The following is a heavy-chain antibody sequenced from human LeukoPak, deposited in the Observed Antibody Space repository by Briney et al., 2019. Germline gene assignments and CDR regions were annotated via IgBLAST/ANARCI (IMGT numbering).Heavy chain of an antibody. V-gene: IGHV1-2*04. J-gene: IGHJ6*04. CDR1: GSTFTGYY. CDR3: ARYGFGELSSYGMDV. D-gene: IGHD3-10*01. CDR2: INPNSGGT. Sequence: ASVKVSCKSSGSTFTGYYMHWVRQARGQGLEWLGWINPNSGGTNYAQKFQGWVTMTRDTSISTAYMELSRLRSDDTAVYYCARYGFGELSSYGMDVWGKGTTVTVSS.